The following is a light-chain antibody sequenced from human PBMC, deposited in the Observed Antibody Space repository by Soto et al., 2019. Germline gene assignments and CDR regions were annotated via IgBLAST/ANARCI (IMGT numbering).Light chain of an antibody. Sequence: QSALTQPPSVSGSPGQSVTISCTGTGADVGIYNRVAWYQQPPGTSPKLVICDVSNRPSGVPDRFSGSKSGSTASLTISGLQAEDEADYYCSSYTTSNTDVFGTGTKVTVL. CDR1: GADVGIYNR. CDR3: SSYTTSNTDV. V-gene: IGLV2-18*02. CDR2: DVS. J-gene: IGLJ1*01.